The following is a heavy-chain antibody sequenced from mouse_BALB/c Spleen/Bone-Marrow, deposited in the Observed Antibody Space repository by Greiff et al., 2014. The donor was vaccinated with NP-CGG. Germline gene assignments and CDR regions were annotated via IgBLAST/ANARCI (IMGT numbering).Heavy chain of an antibody. Sequence: EVQLQQSGAELVKPGASVKLSCTASGFNIKDTYMHWVKQRPEQGLEWIGRIDPANGNTKYDPKFQGKATITADTSSNTAYLQLSSLTSEDTAVYYCASYYYGRYFDVWGAGTTVTDSS. V-gene: IGHV14-3*02. J-gene: IGHJ1*01. CDR3: ASYYYGRYFDV. CDR2: IDPANGNT. CDR1: GFNIKDTY. D-gene: IGHD1-1*01.